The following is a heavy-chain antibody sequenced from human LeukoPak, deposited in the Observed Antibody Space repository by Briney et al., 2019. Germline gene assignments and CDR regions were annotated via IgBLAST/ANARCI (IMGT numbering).Heavy chain of an antibody. CDR3: ARDLESYSPDY. Sequence: GGSLRLSCAASGFTFTSYWMHWVRQAPGKGLVWVSRINSDGSSTSHADSVKGRFTISRDNTKNTLYLQMNSLRAEDTAVYYCARDLESYSPDYWGRGTLVTVSS. V-gene: IGHV3-74*01. CDR1: GFTFTSYW. CDR2: INSDGSST. J-gene: IGHJ4*02. D-gene: IGHD2-21*01.